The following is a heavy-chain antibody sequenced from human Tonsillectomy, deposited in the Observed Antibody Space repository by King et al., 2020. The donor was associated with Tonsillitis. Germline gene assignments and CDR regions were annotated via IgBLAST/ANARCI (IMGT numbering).Heavy chain of an antibody. Sequence: QLVQSGAEVKKPGSSVNVSCKASGGTFSSYVFSWVRQAPGQGLDWMGRIIPLVGMADYAQKFQGRVTITADKSTSTAYMELSSLRSEDTAVCYCARETYGAALDYWGQGTLVTVSS. CDR1: GGTFSSYV. J-gene: IGHJ4*02. CDR2: IIPLVGMA. V-gene: IGHV1-69*09. CDR3: ARETYGAALDY. D-gene: IGHD4-17*01.